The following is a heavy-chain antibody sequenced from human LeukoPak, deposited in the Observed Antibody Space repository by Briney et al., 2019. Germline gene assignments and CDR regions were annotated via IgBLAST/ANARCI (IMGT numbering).Heavy chain of an antibody. CDR2: IIPIFGTA. J-gene: IGHJ4*02. D-gene: IGHD5-18*01. V-gene: IGHV1-69*05. CDR1: GGTFSSYA. CDR3: ARGGRGYSYGYFVY. Sequence: ASVTVSCKASGGTFSSYAISWVRLAPGQGLEWMGRIIPIFGTANYAQKFQGRVTITTDESTSTAYMELSSLRSEDTAVYYCARGGRGYSYGYFVYWGQGTLVTVSS.